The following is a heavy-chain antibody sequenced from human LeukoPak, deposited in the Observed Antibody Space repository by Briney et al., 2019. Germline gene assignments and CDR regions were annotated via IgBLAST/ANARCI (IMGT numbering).Heavy chain of an antibody. D-gene: IGHD3-9*01. CDR1: GGSFSGYY. CDR3: ARRGAIYDILTGYSRGYFDY. Sequence: SETLSLTCAVYGGSFSGYYWSWIRQPPGKGLEWIGEINHSGSTNYNPSLKSRVTISVDTSKNQSSLKLSSVTAADTAVYYCARRGAIYDILTGYSRGYFDYWGQGTLVTVSS. CDR2: INHSGST. J-gene: IGHJ4*02. V-gene: IGHV4-34*01.